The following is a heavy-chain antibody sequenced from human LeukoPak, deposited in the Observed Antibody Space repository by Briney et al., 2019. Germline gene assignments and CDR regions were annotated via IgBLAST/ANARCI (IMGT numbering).Heavy chain of an antibody. J-gene: IGHJ4*02. CDR1: GFTVSRNY. CDR2: IYSGGRT. Sequence: PGGSLRLSCAASGFTVSRNYMSWVRQAPGKGLEWVSVIYSGGRTYYADSVKGRFTTSRDNSKNTLFLQMNRLRAEDPAVYYCARSGPSSSWHQFDYWGQGTLVTVSS. D-gene: IGHD6-13*01. V-gene: IGHV3-66*01. CDR3: ARSGPSSSWHQFDY.